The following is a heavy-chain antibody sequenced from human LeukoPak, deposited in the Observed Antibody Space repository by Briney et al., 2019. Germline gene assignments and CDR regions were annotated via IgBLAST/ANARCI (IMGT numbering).Heavy chain of an antibody. J-gene: IGHJ3*02. V-gene: IGHV3-23*01. CDR3: AKDRTVLEWLLFETFDM. CDR2: FGGSGANT. D-gene: IGHD3-3*01. CDR1: GFNFRSYA. Sequence: PGGSLRLSCAASGFNFRSYAMGWVGKGPGKGREWVSAFGGSGANTHYADSVKGRFTISRDKSKNTLYLQMNSLRAEDTAIYYCAKDRTVLEWLLFETFDMWGQGTMVTVSS.